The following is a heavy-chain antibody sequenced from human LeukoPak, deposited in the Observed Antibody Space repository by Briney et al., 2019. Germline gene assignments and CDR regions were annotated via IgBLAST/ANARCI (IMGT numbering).Heavy chain of an antibody. Sequence: GGSLRLSCAASGFTFSSYAMSWVRQAPGKGPEWVSAISGSGGSTYYADSVKGRFTISRDNSKNTLYLQMNSLRAEDTAVYYCAKKPYYYGSGRLYYFDYWGQGTLVTVSS. CDR1: GFTFSSYA. V-gene: IGHV3-23*01. D-gene: IGHD3-10*01. J-gene: IGHJ4*02. CDR2: ISGSGGST. CDR3: AKKPYYYGSGRLYYFDY.